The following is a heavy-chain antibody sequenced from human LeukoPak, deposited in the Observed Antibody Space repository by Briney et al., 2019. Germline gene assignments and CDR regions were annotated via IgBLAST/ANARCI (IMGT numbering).Heavy chain of an antibody. CDR2: IYYSGST. D-gene: IGHD2-2*01. J-gene: IGHJ3*02. V-gene: IGHV4-39*05. CDR1: GGSISSSSYY. CDR3: AKTARISRPATLYCSSTSCRRGAFDI. Sequence: SETPSLTCTVSGGSISSSSYYWGWIRQPPGKGLEWIGSIYYSGSTYYNPSLKSRVTISVDTSKNQFSLKLSSVTAADTAVYYCAKTARISRPATLYCSSTSCRRGAFDIWGQGTMVTVSS.